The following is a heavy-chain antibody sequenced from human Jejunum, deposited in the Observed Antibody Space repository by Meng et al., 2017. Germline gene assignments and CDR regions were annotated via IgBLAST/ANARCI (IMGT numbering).Heavy chain of an antibody. V-gene: IGHV4-4*02. J-gene: IGHJ5*02. CDR3: ARNLLGPAIAASGYFDP. D-gene: IGHD5-12*01. CDR2: IYHTGST. CDR1: GGSISDRYV. Sequence: GPGMGKPAGTTSLTSAAAGGSISDRYVWSWVRQPPGKGLEWIGEIYHTGSTNYNPSHKSRVTMTLDKSKNQFFLNLTSVTAADTAVYYCARNLLGPAIAASGYFDPWGQGTLVTVSS.